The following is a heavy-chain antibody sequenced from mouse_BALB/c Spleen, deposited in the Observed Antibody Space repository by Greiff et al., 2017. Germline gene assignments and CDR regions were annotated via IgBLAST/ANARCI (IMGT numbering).Heavy chain of an antibody. V-gene: IGHV5-6-4*01. D-gene: IGHD2-1*01. J-gene: IGHJ4*01. CDR1: GFTFSSYT. CDR3: TRDRDGNYPMDY. Sequence: DVKLVESGGGLVKPGGSLKLSCAASGFTFSSYTMSWVRQTPEKRLEWVATISSGGSYTYYPDSVKGRFTISRDNAKNTLYLQMSSLKSEDTAMYYCTRDRDGNYPMDYWGQGTSVTVSS. CDR2: ISSGGSYT.